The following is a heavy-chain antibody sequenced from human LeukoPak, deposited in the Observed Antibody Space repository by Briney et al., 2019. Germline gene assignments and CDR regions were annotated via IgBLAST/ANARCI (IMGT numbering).Heavy chain of an antibody. CDR2: INHSGST. D-gene: IGHD6-13*01. CDR1: GGSFSGYY. Sequence: SETLSLTCAVYGGSFSGYYWSWIRQPPGKGLEWIGEINHSGSTNYNPSLKSRVTISVDTSKNQFSLKLSSVTAADTAVYYCARKRALSPLIAAANGRFDPWGQGTLVTVSS. J-gene: IGHJ5*02. V-gene: IGHV4-34*01. CDR3: ARKRALSPLIAAANGRFDP.